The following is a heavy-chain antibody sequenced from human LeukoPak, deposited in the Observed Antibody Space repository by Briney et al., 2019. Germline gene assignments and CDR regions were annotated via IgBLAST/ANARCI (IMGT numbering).Heavy chain of an antibody. J-gene: IGHJ3*02. CDR3: ARAIMVWGYAFDI. Sequence: ASVKVSCKASGYTFTSYDINWVRQATGQGLEWMGWMNPNSGNTGYAQKFQGRVTMTRNTSISTAYMELSSLRSEDTAVYYCARAIMVWGYAFDIWGQGTMVTVS. CDR2: MNPNSGNT. D-gene: IGHD3-16*01. V-gene: IGHV1-8*01. CDR1: GYTFTSYD.